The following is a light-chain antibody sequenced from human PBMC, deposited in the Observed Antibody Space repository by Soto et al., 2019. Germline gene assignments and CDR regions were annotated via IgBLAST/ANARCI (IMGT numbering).Light chain of an antibody. J-gene: IGLJ1*01. CDR3: SSYTSSSTRGYFYV. CDR1: SSDVGGYNY. Sequence: QSALTQPASVSGSPGQSITISCTGTSSDVGGYNYVSWYQQHPGKAPKLMIYEVSNRPSGVSNRFPGSKSGNTASLTISGLQAEDEADYYCSSYTSSSTRGYFYVFGTGTKLTVL. V-gene: IGLV2-14*01. CDR2: EVS.